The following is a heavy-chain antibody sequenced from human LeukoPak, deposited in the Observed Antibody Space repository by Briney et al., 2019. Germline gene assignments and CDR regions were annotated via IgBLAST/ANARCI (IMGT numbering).Heavy chain of an antibody. J-gene: IGHJ1*01. Sequence: GGSLRLSCAASGFTFGSYGMSWVRQAPGKGLEWVSFITPNADRTSYADSVEGRFTISRVNPRNTLYMQMNSLRDEDTALYYCAIMHGYYDGSGYWVQWGQGTLVTVSS. D-gene: IGHD3-22*01. CDR2: ITPNADRT. V-gene: IGHV3-23*01. CDR3: AIMHGYYDGSGYWVQ. CDR1: GFTFGSYG.